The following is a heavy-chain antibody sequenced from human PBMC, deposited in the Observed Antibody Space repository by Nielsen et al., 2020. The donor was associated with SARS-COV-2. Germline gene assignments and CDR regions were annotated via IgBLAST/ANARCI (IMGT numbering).Heavy chain of an antibody. CDR2: INPSGGST. J-gene: IGHJ4*02. Sequence: ASVKVSCKASGYTFTSYYMHWVRQAPGQGLEWMGIINPSGGSTSYAQKFQGRVTMTRDTSTSTVYMELSSLRSEDTAFYYCAKVRSGPQPWVREGPLDYWGQGTLVTVSS. D-gene: IGHD5-18*01. CDR1: GYTFTSYY. V-gene: IGHV1-46*01. CDR3: AKVRSGPQPWVREGPLDY.